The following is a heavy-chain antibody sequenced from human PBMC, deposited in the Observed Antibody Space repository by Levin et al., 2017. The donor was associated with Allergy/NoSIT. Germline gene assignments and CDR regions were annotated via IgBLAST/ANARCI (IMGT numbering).Heavy chain of an antibody. CDR3: ARDSGLGAFDI. CDR1: GGSVSSGSYY. J-gene: IGHJ3*02. CDR2: IYYSGST. Sequence: SQTLSLTCTVSGGSVSSGSYYWSWIRQPPGKGLEWIGYIYYSGSTNYNPSLKSRVTISVDTSKNQFSLKLSSVTAADTAVYYCARDSGLGAFDIWGQGTMVTVSS. D-gene: IGHD3-16*01. V-gene: IGHV4-61*01.